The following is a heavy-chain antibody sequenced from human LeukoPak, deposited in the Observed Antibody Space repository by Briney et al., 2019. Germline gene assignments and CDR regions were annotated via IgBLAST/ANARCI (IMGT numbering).Heavy chain of an antibody. J-gene: IGHJ3*02. CDR2: INPNSGGT. D-gene: IGHD3-10*01. CDR1: GYTFTPYS. CDR3: ARDLDYYGSGSFFNI. V-gene: IGHV1-2*02. Sequence: GASVKVSCTASGYTFTPYSMHWVRQAPGQGLEWMGWINPNSGGTNYAQKFQGRVTMTRDTSITTAYMELSRLRSDDTAVYYCARDLDYYGSGSFFNIWGQGTMVTVSS.